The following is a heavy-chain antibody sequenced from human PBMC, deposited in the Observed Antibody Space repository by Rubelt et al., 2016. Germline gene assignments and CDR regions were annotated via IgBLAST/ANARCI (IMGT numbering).Heavy chain of an antibody. CDR1: GYTLTELS. CDR2: CDPEDGDT. CDR3: ATALAGGYFDL. J-gene: IGHJ2*01. V-gene: IGHV1-24*01. Sequence: QVQLVQSGAEVKKPGASVKVSCKVSGYTLTELSMHWVRQAPGKGLEWMGGCDPEDGDTLSARRFRVIVTMTEDTSTDTAYMGLSSLSSEDTAVYYCATALAGGYFDLWGRGTLVTVSS. D-gene: IGHD1-1*01.